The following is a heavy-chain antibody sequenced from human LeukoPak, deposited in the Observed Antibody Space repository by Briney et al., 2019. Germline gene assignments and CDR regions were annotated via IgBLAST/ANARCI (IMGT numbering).Heavy chain of an antibody. CDR3: ARDGNPWNLDV. J-gene: IGHJ2*01. CDR1: GASISSYY. V-gene: IGHV4-59*01. Sequence: PSETLSLTCTVSGASISSYYWNWIRQPPGKALEWLGYIYYSGRNSYNPSLKSRVTMSVDTSKNQFSPQLSSVTAADTAVDYGARDGNPWNLDVWGRGTLVTVS. CDR2: IYYSGRN.